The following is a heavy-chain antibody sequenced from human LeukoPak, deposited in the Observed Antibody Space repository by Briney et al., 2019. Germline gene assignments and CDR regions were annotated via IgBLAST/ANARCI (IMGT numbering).Heavy chain of an antibody. J-gene: IGHJ6*02. Sequence: SGTLSLTCAVSGGSISSTNWWSWVRQPPGKGLEWIGEIYHSGGTNYNPSLKSRVTISVDKSTNQFSLNLSSVTAADTAVYYCARYCSSTSCYTLNTGAYYYYGMDVWGQGTTVTVSS. CDR3: ARYCSSTSCYTLNTGAYYYYGMDV. D-gene: IGHD2-2*02. CDR2: IYHSGGT. CDR1: GGSISSTNW. V-gene: IGHV4-4*02.